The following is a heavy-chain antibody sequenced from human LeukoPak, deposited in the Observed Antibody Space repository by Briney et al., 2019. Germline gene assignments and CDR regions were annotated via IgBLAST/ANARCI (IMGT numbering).Heavy chain of an antibody. J-gene: IGHJ4*02. V-gene: IGHV3-74*01. D-gene: IGHD3-22*01. CDR1: GFTLSSYW. CDR3: ARSGWPYYFDY. CDR2: IHSDGSST. Sequence: PGGSLRLSCAASGFTLSSYWMHWVRQAPGKGLVWVSRIHSDGSSTSYADSVRGRFTISRGDAKSTLYLQMNSLRAEDTAVYYCARSGWPYYFDYWGQGTLVTVSS.